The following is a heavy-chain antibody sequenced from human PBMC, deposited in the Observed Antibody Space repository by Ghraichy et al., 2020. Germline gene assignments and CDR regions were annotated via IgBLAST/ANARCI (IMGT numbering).Heavy chain of an antibody. Sequence: GGSPRLSCAASGFTVSSNYMSWVRQAPGKGLEWVSFIYSGGSTYYADSVKGRFTISRDNSKNTLYLQMNSLRAEDTAVYYCARALLWFGHNWFDPWGQGPLFTVS. CDR1: GFTVSSNY. CDR2: IYSGGST. V-gene: IGHV3-66*01. CDR3: ARALLWFGHNWFDP. J-gene: IGHJ5*02. D-gene: IGHD3-10*01.